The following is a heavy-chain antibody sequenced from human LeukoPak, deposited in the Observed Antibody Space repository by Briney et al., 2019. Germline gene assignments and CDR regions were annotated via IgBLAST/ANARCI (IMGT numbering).Heavy chain of an antibody. D-gene: IGHD2/OR15-2a*01. J-gene: IGHJ4*02. CDR2: IYYSGSA. CDR1: GGSISSYY. Sequence: SETLSLTCTVSGGSISSYYWSWIRQPPGKGLEWIGYIYYSGSANYNPSLKSRVTISLDTSKNQFSLKLSSVTAADTAVYYCAGHHPRNTVDFWGQGTLVTVSS. V-gene: IGHV4-59*08. CDR3: AGHHPRNTVDF.